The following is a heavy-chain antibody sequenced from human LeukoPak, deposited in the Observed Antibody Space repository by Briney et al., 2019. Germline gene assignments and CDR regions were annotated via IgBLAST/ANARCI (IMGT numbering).Heavy chain of an antibody. J-gene: IGHJ6*03. V-gene: IGHV3-11*04. CDR3: ARTPGMTTVTNYYYNFYIDV. CDR1: GFAFSDYY. CDR2: VSSSGGNI. D-gene: IGHD4-17*01. Sequence: GGSLRLSCAASGFAFSDYYMIWIRQAPGKGLEWVSHVSSSGGNIYYAESVKGRLTISRDNGRNSLFLQMDSLRVDDTAVYYCARTPGMTTVTNYYYNFYIDVWGKGTTVTVSS.